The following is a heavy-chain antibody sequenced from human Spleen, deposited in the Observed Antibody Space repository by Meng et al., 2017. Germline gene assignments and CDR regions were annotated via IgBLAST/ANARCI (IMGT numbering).Heavy chain of an antibody. J-gene: IGHJ4*02. D-gene: IGHD3-9*01. V-gene: IGHV3-11*04. CDR3: ARDADWVIFDH. CDR2: ISSGGSNI. Sequence: GESLKISCAASGFTFSDYYMSWIRQAPGKGLEWVSYISSGGSNIYYADSVKGRFTISRDNAKNSLYLQMNSLRAEDTAVYYCARDADWVIFDHWGQGALVTVSS. CDR1: GFTFSDYY.